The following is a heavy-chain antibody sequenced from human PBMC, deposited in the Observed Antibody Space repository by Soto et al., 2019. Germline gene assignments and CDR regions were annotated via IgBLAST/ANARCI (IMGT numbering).Heavy chain of an antibody. CDR1: GFIFSSYC. Sequence: GGSLRLSCAASGFIFSSYCMVCVRQAPGKGLEWVSYIFASSTTIYYADSVKGRFTVSRDNAQNSLFLLMNSLSAEDTAVYYCARDRDWAFDYWGRGTLVTVSS. V-gene: IGHV3-48*04. J-gene: IGHJ4*02. D-gene: IGHD3-9*01. CDR3: ARDRDWAFDY. CDR2: IFASSTTI.